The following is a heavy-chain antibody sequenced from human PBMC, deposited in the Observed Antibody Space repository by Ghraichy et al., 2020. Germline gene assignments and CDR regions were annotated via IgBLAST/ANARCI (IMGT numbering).Heavy chain of an antibody. D-gene: IGHD3-3*01. CDR2: IYSGGST. Sequence: GGSLRLSCAASGFTVSSNYMSWVRQAPGKGLEWVSVIYSGGSTYYADSVKGRFTISRDNSKNTLYLQMNSLRAEDTAVYYCARGGEDDFWSGYYYYYYYMDVWGKVTTVTVSS. J-gene: IGHJ6*03. CDR3: ARGGEDDFWSGYYYYYYYMDV. CDR1: GFTVSSNY. V-gene: IGHV3-53*01.